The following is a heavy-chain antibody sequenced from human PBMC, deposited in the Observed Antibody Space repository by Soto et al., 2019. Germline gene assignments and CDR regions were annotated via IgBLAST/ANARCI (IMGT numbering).Heavy chain of an antibody. CDR3: AHIVVAGLGYYFDY. D-gene: IGHD6-19*01. V-gene: IGHV2-5*02. Sequence: QITLKESGPTLVKPTQTLTLTCTFSGFSLSSTRMAVGWIRQPPGKALEWLALIYWDDDKRYSPFLKSRLTITTDTSKNQVVLTMSNMDPVDTARYYCAHIVVAGLGYYFDYWGKGTLVTVSS. CDR1: GFSLSSTRMA. CDR2: IYWDDDK. J-gene: IGHJ4*02.